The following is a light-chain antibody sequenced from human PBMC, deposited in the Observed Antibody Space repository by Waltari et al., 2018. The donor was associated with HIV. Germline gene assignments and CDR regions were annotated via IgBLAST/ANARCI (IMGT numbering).Light chain of an antibody. Sequence: EIVMTQSPATLSVSPGERATLSFRASQSVSSNLAWFQQNPGQAPSLLIYGASTRATGSPARFSGSGSGTDFTLTISSLQSEDFAVYYCQQYDKWWTFGQGTKVEIK. V-gene: IGKV3-15*01. CDR1: QSVSSN. CDR3: QQYDKWWT. CDR2: GAS. J-gene: IGKJ1*01.